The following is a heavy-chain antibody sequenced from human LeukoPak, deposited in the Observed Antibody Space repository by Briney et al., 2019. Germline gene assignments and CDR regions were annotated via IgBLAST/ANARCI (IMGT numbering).Heavy chain of an antibody. Sequence: KPSETLSLTCTVSGVSISSYYWSWVRQPPGKGMEWIGYIYYSGATNYNPSLKSPVTISVDTSKHQFTLKLSSVTAADTAAYYCARDERGMDVWGQGTTVTVSS. CDR1: GVSISSYY. J-gene: IGHJ6*02. V-gene: IGHV4-59*01. CDR3: ARDERGMDV. CDR2: IYYSGAT.